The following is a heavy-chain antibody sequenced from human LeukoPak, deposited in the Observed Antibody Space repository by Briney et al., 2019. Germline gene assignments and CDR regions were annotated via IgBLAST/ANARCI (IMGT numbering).Heavy chain of an antibody. CDR2: IYHSGST. CDR1: GGSISSSNW. V-gene: IGHV4-4*02. Sequence: SGTLSLTCAVSGGSISSSNWWSWVRQPPGKGLEWIGEIYHSGSTNYNPSLKSRVTISVDTSKNQFSLKLSSVTAADTAVYYCARFQSRRVPNYDFWSGYWYYFDYWGQGTLVTVSS. D-gene: IGHD3-3*01. J-gene: IGHJ4*02. CDR3: ARFQSRRVPNYDFWSGYWYYFDY.